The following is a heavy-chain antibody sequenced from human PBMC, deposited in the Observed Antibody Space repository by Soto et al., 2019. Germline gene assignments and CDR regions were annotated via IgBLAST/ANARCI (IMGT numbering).Heavy chain of an antibody. CDR3: ARDRDSSSSPYYYGMDV. V-gene: IGHV3-33*01. CDR1: GFTFSSYG. D-gene: IGHD6-6*01. CDR2: IWYDGSNK. J-gene: IGHJ6*02. Sequence: QVQLVESGGGVVQPGRSLRLSCAASGFTFSSYGMHWVRQAPGKGLEWVAVIWYDGSNKYYADSVKGRFTISRDNSKNTLYLQMNSLRAEDTAVYYWARDRDSSSSPYYYGMDVWGQGTTVTVSS.